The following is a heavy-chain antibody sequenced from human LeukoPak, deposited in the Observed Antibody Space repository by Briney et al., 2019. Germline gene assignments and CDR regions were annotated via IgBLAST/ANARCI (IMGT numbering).Heavy chain of an antibody. CDR1: GYTFTSYY. Sequence: ASVKVSCKASGYTFTSYYMHWVRQAPGQGLEWMGIINPSGGSTSYAQKFQGRVTMTRDMSTSTVYMGLSSLRSEDTAVYYCARDGDSSGWYYSDLDPWGQGTLVTVSS. CDR3: ARDGDSSGWYYSDLDP. D-gene: IGHD6-19*01. V-gene: IGHV1-46*01. CDR2: INPSGGST. J-gene: IGHJ5*02.